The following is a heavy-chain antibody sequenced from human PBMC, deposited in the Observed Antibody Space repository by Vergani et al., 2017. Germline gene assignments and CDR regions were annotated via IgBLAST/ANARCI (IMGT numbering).Heavy chain of an antibody. CDR1: GFTFSSYG. D-gene: IGHD2-2*01. V-gene: IGHV3-33*06. Sequence: QVQLVESGGGVVQPGRSLRLSCAASGFTFSSYGMHCVRQAPGKGLEWVAVIWYDGSNKYYADSVKGRFTISRDNSKNTLYLQMNSLRAEDTAVYYCAKDTTSIVVVPAAMVGMDVWGEGTTVTVSS. CDR2: IWYDGSNK. J-gene: IGHJ6*04. CDR3: AKDTTSIVVVPAAMVGMDV.